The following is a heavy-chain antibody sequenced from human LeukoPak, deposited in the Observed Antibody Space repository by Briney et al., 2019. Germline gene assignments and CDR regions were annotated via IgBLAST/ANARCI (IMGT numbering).Heavy chain of an antibody. Sequence: GGSLRLSCAASGFTFSSYGMHWVRQAPGKGLEWVAFIRYEGSEKFYADSVKGRFTISRDNSKNTLYLEMNSLRVEDTAVYYCAKPLMRDLWFGESWGQGTLVTVSS. V-gene: IGHV3-30*02. CDR3: AKPLMRDLWFGES. CDR2: IRYEGSEK. J-gene: IGHJ5*02. D-gene: IGHD3-10*01. CDR1: GFTFSSYG.